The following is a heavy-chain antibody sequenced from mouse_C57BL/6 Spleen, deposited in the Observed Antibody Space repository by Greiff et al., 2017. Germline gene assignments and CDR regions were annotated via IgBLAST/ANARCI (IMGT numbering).Heavy chain of an antibody. D-gene: IGHD1-1*01. V-gene: IGHV1-59*01. CDR3: ARSRGYGSSSYYFDY. Sequence: VQLQQSGAELVRPGTSVKLSCKASGYTFTSYWMHWVKQRPGQGLEWIGVIDPSDSYTNYNQKFKGKATLTVDTSSSTAYMQLSSLTSEDSAVYYCARSRGYGSSSYYFDYWGQGTTLTVSS. CDR1: GYTFTSYW. CDR2: IDPSDSYT. J-gene: IGHJ2*01.